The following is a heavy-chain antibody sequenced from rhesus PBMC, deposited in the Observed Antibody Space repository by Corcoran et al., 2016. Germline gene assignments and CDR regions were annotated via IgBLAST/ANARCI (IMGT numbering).Heavy chain of an antibody. D-gene: IGHD3-9*01. CDR1: GGSISSNY. V-gene: IGHV4-173*01. CDR3: ARDQEDDYGYYYTTLFDY. CDR2: ISGRGGST. Sequence: QLQLQESGPGLVKPSETLSLTCAVSGGSISSNYWSWIRQPPGTGLEWIGRISGRGGSTDYNPSLKSRVPLSTDTSKNQFALKLSYVTAADTAVYYCARDQEDDYGYYYTTLFDYWGQGVLVTVSS. J-gene: IGHJ4*01.